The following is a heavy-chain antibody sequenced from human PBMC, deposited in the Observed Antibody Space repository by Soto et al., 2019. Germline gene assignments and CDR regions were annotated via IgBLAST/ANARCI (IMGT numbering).Heavy chain of an antibody. CDR3: AKTPVSSRYSRPFDY. V-gene: IGHV3-30*18. CDR1: GFSFSSYG. J-gene: IGHJ4*02. D-gene: IGHD3-22*01. Sequence: GGSLRLSCAASGFSFSSYGMHWVRQDPGKGLEWVAVISFDGSNRYYGDSVKGRFTISRDNSRNTLYLQMNTLRPEDTAVYYCAKTPVSSRYSRPFDYWGQGPLVHVSS. CDR2: ISFDGSNR.